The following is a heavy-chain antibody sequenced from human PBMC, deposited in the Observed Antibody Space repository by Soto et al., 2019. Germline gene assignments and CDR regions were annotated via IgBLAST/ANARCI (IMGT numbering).Heavy chain of an antibody. CDR3: AHRPSYCSGGSCYSGFDY. CDR1: GFSLSTSGVG. J-gene: IGHJ4*02. D-gene: IGHD2-15*01. Sequence: QITLKESGPPLVKPTQTLTLTCTFSGFSLSTSGVGVGWIRQPPGKALEWLALIYWDDDKRYSPYLKSRLTITTDTTKNRVVLTMTNMDPVDTATYYGAHRPSYCSGGSCYSGFDYWGQGTLVTVSS. V-gene: IGHV2-5*02. CDR2: IYWDDDK.